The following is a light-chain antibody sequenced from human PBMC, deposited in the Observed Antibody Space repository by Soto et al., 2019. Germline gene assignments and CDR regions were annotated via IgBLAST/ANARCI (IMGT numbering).Light chain of an antibody. V-gene: IGLV1-44*01. J-gene: IGLJ1*01. Sequence: QSVVTQPPSASGTPGQRVTISCSGSSSNIGSNTVNWYQQLPGRAPKLLIYSNMQRPSGVPDRFSGSKYGTSASLAISGLQSEDEADYYCAVWDDSLNGDVFGTGTKLTVL. CDR1: SSNIGSNT. CDR2: SNM. CDR3: AVWDDSLNGDV.